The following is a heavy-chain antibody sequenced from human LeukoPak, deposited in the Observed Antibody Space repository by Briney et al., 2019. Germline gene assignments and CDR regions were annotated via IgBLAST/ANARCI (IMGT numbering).Heavy chain of an antibody. CDR1: GFTFSSYA. CDR2: ISYDGSNK. CDR3: ARDRSFGELWNFDY. J-gene: IGHJ4*02. V-gene: IGHV3-30-3*01. Sequence: GGSLRLSCAASGFTFSSYAMHWVRQAPGKGLEWVAVISYDGSNKYYADSVKGRFTISRDNSKNTLYLQMNSLGAEDAAVYYCARDRSFGELWNFDYWGQGTLVTVSS. D-gene: IGHD5-18*01.